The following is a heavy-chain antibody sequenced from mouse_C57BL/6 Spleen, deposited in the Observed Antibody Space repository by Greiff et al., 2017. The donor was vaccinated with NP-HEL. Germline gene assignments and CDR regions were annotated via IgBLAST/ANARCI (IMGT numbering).Heavy chain of an antibody. Sequence: EVQRVESGGGLVKPGGSLKLSCAASGFTFSSYAMSWVRQTPEKRLEWVATISDGGSYTYYPDNVKGRFTISRDNAKNNLYLQMSHLKSEDTAMYYCARDRLVATEGAMDYWGQGTSVTVSS. J-gene: IGHJ4*01. V-gene: IGHV5-4*01. D-gene: IGHD1-1*01. CDR3: ARDRLVATEGAMDY. CDR2: ISDGGSYT. CDR1: GFTFSSYA.